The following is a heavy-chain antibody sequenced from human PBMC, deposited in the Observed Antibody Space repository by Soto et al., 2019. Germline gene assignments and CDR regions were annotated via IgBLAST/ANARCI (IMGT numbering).Heavy chain of an antibody. CDR2: IRSSGSPT. V-gene: IGHV3-48*01. CDR1: GVSVVTLNGDA. CDR3: ARMTSSLSPGR. Sequence: PWVSLRLSWSPSGVSVVTLNGDAMNWVRQAPGKGLEWVSYIRSSGSPTYYAGSVKGRFTISRDNAKKSLYLQMNSLRAEDTAVYYCARMTSSLSPGRWGQGTLVTVSS. J-gene: IGHJ4*02. D-gene: IGHD2-2*01.